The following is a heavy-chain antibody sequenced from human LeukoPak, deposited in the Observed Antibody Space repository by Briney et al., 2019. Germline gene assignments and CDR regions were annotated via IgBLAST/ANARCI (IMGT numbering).Heavy chain of an antibody. J-gene: IGHJ4*02. CDR2: ISGSGGST. D-gene: IGHD3-22*01. CDR3: AKRSKYYDNSGYSCDY. Sequence: PGGSLRLSCAASGFTFSSYAMSWVRQAPGKGLEWVSAISGSGGSTYYADSVKGRFTISRDNSKNTLYLQMNSLRAEDTAVYYCAKRSKYYDNSGYSCDYWGQGTLVTVSS. V-gene: IGHV3-23*01. CDR1: GFTFSSYA.